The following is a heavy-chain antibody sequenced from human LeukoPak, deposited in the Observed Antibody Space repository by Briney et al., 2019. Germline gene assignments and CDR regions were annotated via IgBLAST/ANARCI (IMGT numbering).Heavy chain of an antibody. D-gene: IGHD3-3*01. V-gene: IGHV4-59*11. CDR2: IYYSGCT. J-gene: IGHJ5*02. CDR1: GGSISSHY. CDR3: ARVSQTYYDFWSGYPNWFDP. Sequence: PSETLSLTCTVSGGSISSHYWSWIRQPPGKGLEWIGYIYYSGCTNYNPSLKSRVTISVDTSKNQFSLKLSSVTAADTAVYYCARVSQTYYDFWSGYPNWFDPWGQGTLVTVSS.